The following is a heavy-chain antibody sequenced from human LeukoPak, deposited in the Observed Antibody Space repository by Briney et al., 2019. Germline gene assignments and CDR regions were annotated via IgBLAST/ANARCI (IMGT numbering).Heavy chain of an antibody. D-gene: IGHD3-22*01. V-gene: IGHV3-7*01. CDR3: ARDRLLYYYDSGPTGHFQH. CDR2: IKQDGSEK. CDR1: GFTFSSYW. J-gene: IGHJ1*01. Sequence: GGSLRLSCAASGFTFSSYWMSWVRQAPGRGLEWVANIKQDGSEKYYVDSVKGRFTISRDNAKNSLYLQMSSLRADDTAVYYCARDRLLYYYDSGPTGHFQHWGQGTLVTV.